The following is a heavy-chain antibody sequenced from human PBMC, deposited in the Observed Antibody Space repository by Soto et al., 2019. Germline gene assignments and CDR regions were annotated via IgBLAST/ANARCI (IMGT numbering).Heavy chain of an antibody. Sequence: QVQLVESGGGVVQPGRSLRLSCAASGFTFSSYAMHWVRQAPGKGLEWVAVISYDGSNKYYADSVKGRFTISRDNSKNTLYLQMNSLRAEDTAVYYCAKDLVVVAATPQWFDPWGQGTLVTVSS. CDR3: AKDLVVVAATPQWFDP. J-gene: IGHJ5*02. CDR2: ISYDGSNK. CDR1: GFTFSSYA. D-gene: IGHD2-15*01. V-gene: IGHV3-30*04.